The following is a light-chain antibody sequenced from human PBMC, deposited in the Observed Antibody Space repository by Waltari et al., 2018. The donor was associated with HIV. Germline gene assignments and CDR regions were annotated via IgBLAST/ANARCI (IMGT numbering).Light chain of an antibody. CDR2: GNP. Sequence: QSVLTQPPSVSGAPGQRVTISCTGSSSNIGAGYDVHWSQQLPGTAPKLLIYGNPNRPSGVPDRFSGSKSGTSASLAITGLQAEDEADYYCQSYDSSLNAYVFGTGTKVTVL. V-gene: IGLV1-40*01. CDR3: QSYDSSLNAYV. CDR1: SSNIGAGYD. J-gene: IGLJ1*01.